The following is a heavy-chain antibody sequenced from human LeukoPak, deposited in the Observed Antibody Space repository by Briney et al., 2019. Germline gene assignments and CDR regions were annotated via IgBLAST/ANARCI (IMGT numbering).Heavy chain of an antibody. CDR3: ARRVFYNTGWNPFDF. V-gene: IGHV4-39*01. CDR2: IYYSGNT. Sequence: PSETLSLTCTVSGGSISSSSYYWGWIRQPPGKGLEWIGSIYYSGNTYYNPSLKSRVTISVDTSKNQFSLKLSSVTAADTAVYFCARRVFYNTGWNPFDFWGQGTLVTVSS. CDR1: GGSISSSSYY. D-gene: IGHD1-1*01. J-gene: IGHJ4*02.